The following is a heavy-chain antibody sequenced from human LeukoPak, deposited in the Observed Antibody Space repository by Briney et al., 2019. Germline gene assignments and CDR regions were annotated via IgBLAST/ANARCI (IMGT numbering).Heavy chain of an antibody. CDR1: GGSISTDY. CDR2: IYTSGST. V-gene: IGHV4-4*07. CDR3: ARGNYDSSGYYAY. D-gene: IGHD3-22*01. Sequence: SDTLSLTCTVSGGSISTDYWSWIRQPAGKGLEWIGRIYTSGSTNYNPSLKSRVTMSVDTSKNQFSLRLSSVTAADTAVYYCARGNYDSSGYYAYWGQGTLVTVSS. J-gene: IGHJ4*02.